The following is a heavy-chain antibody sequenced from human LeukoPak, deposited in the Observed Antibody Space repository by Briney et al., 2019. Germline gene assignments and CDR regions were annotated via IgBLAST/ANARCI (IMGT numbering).Heavy chain of an antibody. Sequence: ASVKVSCKASGGTFSSYAISWVRQAPGQGLEWMGWISAYNGNTNYAQKLQGRVTMTTDTSTSTAYMELRSLRSDDTAVYYCARDLSNCGGDCYSPGDYWGQGTLVTVSS. CDR2: ISAYNGNT. D-gene: IGHD2-21*02. CDR1: GGTFSSYA. V-gene: IGHV1-18*01. CDR3: ARDLSNCGGDCYSPGDY. J-gene: IGHJ4*02.